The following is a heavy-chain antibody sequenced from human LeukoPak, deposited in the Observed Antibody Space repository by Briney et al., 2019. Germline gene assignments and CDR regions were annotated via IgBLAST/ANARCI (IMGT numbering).Heavy chain of an antibody. Sequence: SETLSLTCAVYGGSFSGYYWSWIRQPPGKGLEWIGEINHSGSTNYNPSLKSRVTISVDTSKNQFSLKLSSVTAADTAVYYCARVCPPYYCYYMDVWGKGTTVTVSS. CDR2: INHSGST. CDR1: GGSFSGYY. V-gene: IGHV4-34*01. CDR3: ARVCPPYYCYYMDV. J-gene: IGHJ6*03. D-gene: IGHD5/OR15-5a*01.